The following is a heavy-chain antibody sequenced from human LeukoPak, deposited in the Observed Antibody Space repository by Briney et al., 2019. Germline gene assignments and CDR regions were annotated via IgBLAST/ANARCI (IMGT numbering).Heavy chain of an antibody. V-gene: IGHV4-59*08. CDR1: GGSISSYY. CDR2: IYYSGST. J-gene: IGHJ6*02. Sequence: IPSETLSLTCTVSGGSISSYYWSWIRQPPGKGLGWIGYIYYSGSTNYNPSLKSRVTISVDTSKNQFSLKLSSVTAADTAVYYCARQPPYDFWSGLGPYYYYYGMDVWGQGTTVTVSS. D-gene: IGHD3-3*01. CDR3: ARQPPYDFWSGLGPYYYYYGMDV.